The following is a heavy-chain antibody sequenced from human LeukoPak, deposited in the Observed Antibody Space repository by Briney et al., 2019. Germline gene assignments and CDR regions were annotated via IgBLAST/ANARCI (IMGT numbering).Heavy chain of an antibody. J-gene: IGHJ4*02. V-gene: IGHV3-30*18. CDR1: GFTFSSYG. CDR2: ISYDGSNK. CDR3: AKDLRFLEWLLEGDY. D-gene: IGHD3-3*01. Sequence: GGSLRLSCAASGFTFSSYGMHWVRQAPGKGLEWVAVISYDGSNKYYADSVKGRFTISRDNSKNTLYLQMNSLRAEDTAVYYCAKDLRFLEWLLEGDYWGQGTLVTVSS.